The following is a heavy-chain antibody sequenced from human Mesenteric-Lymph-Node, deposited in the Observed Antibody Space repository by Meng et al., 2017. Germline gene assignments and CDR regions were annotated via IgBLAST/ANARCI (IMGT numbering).Heavy chain of an antibody. CDR1: GGTFSSYA. V-gene: IGHV1-69*13. D-gene: IGHD6-19*01. CDR2: ISPIFGTA. Sequence: SVKVSCKASGGTFSSYAISWVRQAPGQGLEWMGGISPIFGTANYAQKFQGRVTITADESTSTAYMELSSLRSEDPAVYYCSRGPIAVAGIYYYYGMDVWGQGTTVTVSS. CDR3: SRGPIAVAGIYYYYGMDV. J-gene: IGHJ6*02.